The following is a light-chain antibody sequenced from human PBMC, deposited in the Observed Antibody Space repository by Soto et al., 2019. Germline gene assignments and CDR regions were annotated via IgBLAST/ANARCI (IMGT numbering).Light chain of an antibody. J-gene: IGKJ4*01. V-gene: IGKV1-27*01. CDR2: AAS. CDR1: QDINNY. CDR3: QKYDIAPRT. Sequence: DIQMTQSPSSLSASVGDRVTITCRASQDINNYLAWYQQRPGKVPKLLIYAASTLQSRVPSRFSGSGSGTDFTLTISSLQPEDVASYYCQKYDIAPRTFGGGTRVEVK.